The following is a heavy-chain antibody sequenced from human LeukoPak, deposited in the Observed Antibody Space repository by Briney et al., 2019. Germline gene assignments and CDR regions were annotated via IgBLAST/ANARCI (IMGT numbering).Heavy chain of an antibody. CDR1: GGSISIYY. CDR3: ARGEPYNYGSGTLVDYFDY. CDR2: NSYSGST. J-gene: IGHJ4*02. D-gene: IGHD3-10*01. V-gene: IGHV4-59*01. Sequence: SETLSLSCTVSGGSISIYYWSWIRQPPGKGLEWIGYNSYSGSTNYNPSLKSRVTISVDTSKNQFSLKLNSVTAADTAVYYCARGEPYNYGSGTLVDYFDYWGQGTLVTVSS.